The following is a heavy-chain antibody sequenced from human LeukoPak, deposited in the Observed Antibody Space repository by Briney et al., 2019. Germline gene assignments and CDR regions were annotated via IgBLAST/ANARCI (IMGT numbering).Heavy chain of an antibody. J-gene: IGHJ4*02. V-gene: IGHV4-39*01. D-gene: IGHD3-10*01. Sequence: SETLSLTCTVSGGSISSSSYYWGWIRQPPGKGLEWIGSIYYSGSTYYNPSLKSRATISVDTSKNQFSLKLSSVTAADTAVYYCARHQAVLLWFGELYDWGRGALVTVSS. CDR1: GGSISSSSYY. CDR3: ARHQAVLLWFGELYD. CDR2: IYYSGST.